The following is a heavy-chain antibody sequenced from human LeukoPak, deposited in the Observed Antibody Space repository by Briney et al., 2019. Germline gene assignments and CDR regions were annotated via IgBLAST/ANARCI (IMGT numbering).Heavy chain of an antibody. J-gene: IGHJ4*02. CDR3: ARVKGAYNNSWQLDY. CDR2: FYNSGRS. D-gene: IGHD6-13*01. CDR1: DDSISDYY. V-gene: IGHV4-59*12. Sequence: SETLSLTCTVSDDSISDYYRGWIRQPPGKGLEWIAYFYNSGRSTYNPSLKSRVTISADTSKNHFSLKLSSVTAADTAVYYCARVKGAYNNSWQLDYWGQGTLVTVSS.